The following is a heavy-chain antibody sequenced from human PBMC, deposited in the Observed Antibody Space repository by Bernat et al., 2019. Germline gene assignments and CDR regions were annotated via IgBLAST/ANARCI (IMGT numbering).Heavy chain of an antibody. Sequence: QVQLVQSGAEVKKPWSSVKVSCNASGGTFSSYAISWVRQAPGQGLEWMGGIIPIFGTANYAQKFQGRVTITSDESTSTAYMELSSLRSEDTAVYYCAGGVTDCSSSSWLGGSWGQGTLVTVSS. CDR1: GGTFSSYA. CDR2: IIPIFGTA. CDR3: AGGVTDCSSSSWLGGS. D-gene: IGHD2-2*01. J-gene: IGHJ4*02. V-gene: IGHV1-69*01.